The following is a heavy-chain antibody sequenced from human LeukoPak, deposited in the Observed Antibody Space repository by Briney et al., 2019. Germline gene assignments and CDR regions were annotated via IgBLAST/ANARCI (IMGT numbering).Heavy chain of an antibody. CDR1: GGTFSSYA. D-gene: IGHD3-22*01. V-gene: IGHV1-69*04. J-gene: IGHJ5*02. CDR2: IIPILGIA. CDR3: ARVGGSSGYYWFSDWFDP. Sequence: GASVKVSCKASGGTFSSYAISWVRQAPGQGLEWMGRIIPILGIANYAQKFQGRVTITADKSTSTAYMELSSLRSEDTAVYYCARVGGSSGYYWFSDWFDPWGQGTLVTVSS.